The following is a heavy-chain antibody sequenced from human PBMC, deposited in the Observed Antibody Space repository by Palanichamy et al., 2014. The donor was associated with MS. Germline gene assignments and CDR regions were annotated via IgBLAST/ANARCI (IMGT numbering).Heavy chain of an antibody. D-gene: IGHD5-18*01. J-gene: IGHJ4*02. Sequence: GLLKPSETLSLTCAVYGGSFSGYYWSWIRQPPGRGWSGLGEINHSGSTNYNPSLKSRVTISVDTSKNQFSLKLSSVTAADTAVYYCARVFVSVDTAMRGPWGTWGQGTLVTVSS. CDR1: GGSFSGYY. V-gene: IGHV4-34*01. CDR2: INHSGST. CDR3: ARVFVSVDTAMRGPWGT.